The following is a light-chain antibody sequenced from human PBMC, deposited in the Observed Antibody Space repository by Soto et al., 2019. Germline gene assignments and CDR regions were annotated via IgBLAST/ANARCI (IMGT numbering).Light chain of an antibody. J-gene: IGKJ1*01. V-gene: IGKV1-17*01. Sequence: DLQMTQSPSSLSASVGDRVTITCRASQDIGNDLGWYQQKPGKAPKRLIYAASSLESGVPARFSGSGSGTEFTLTISSLQPEDFATYYCLQHNSYPRAFGQGIKVEI. CDR1: QDIGND. CDR3: LQHNSYPRA. CDR2: AAS.